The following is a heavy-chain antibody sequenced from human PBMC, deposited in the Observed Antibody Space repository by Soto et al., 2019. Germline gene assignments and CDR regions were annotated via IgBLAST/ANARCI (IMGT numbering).Heavy chain of an antibody. CDR3: ARGYNYDFRH. V-gene: IGHV4-34*01. Sequence: SEILSRTSAVYGGSFSGYYSGCRRKPPGKGLEGISEVKQIRSINYNPSLTSRVTISVDTCQNQFSLKLSCVTAADTAVYCCARGYNYDFRHWGQGTLVTGSS. CDR1: GGSFSGYY. D-gene: IGHD3-3*01. CDR2: VKQIRSI. J-gene: IGHJ4*02.